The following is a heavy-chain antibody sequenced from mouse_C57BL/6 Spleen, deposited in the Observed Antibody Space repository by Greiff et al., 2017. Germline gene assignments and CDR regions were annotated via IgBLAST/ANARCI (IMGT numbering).Heavy chain of an antibody. D-gene: IGHD2-12*01. CDR2: INPNNGGT. CDR3: AREALLGYFDY. Sequence: EVKLQESGPELVKPGASVKMSCKASGYTFTDYNMHWVKQSPGKSLEWIGYINPNNGGTSYNQEFKGKATLTVNKSSSTAYMELRSLTSEDSAVYYCAREALLGYFDYWGQGTTLTVSS. V-gene: IGHV1-22*01. J-gene: IGHJ2*01. CDR1: GYTFTDYN.